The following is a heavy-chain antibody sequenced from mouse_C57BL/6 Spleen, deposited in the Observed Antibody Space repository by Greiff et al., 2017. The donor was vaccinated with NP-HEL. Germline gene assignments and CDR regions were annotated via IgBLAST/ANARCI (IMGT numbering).Heavy chain of an antibody. CDR3: AGQGGTGWFAY. CDR1: GYTFPSYT. Sequence: QVQLQQSGAELARPGASVKMSCKASGYTFPSYTMHWVKQRPGQGLEWIGYINPSSGYTKYNQKFKDKATLTADKSSSTAYMQLSSLTSEDSAVYYCAGQGGTGWFAYWGQGTLVTVSA. J-gene: IGHJ3*01. D-gene: IGHD4-1*01. CDR2: INPSSGYT. V-gene: IGHV1-4*01.